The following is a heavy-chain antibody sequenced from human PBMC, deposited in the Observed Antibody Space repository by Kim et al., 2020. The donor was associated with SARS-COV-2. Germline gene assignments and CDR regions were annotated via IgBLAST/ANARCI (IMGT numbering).Heavy chain of an antibody. V-gene: IGHV3-33*05. CDR3: ARDRYCSGGSCYSFDY. J-gene: IGHJ4*01. CDR2: ISYDGSNK. D-gene: IGHD2-15*01. CDR1: GFTFSSYG. Sequence: GGSLRLSCAASGFTFSSYGMHWVRQAPGKGLEWVAVISYDGSNKYYADSVKGRFTISRDNSKNTLYLQMNSLRAEDTAVYYCARDRYCSGGSCYSFDYWG.